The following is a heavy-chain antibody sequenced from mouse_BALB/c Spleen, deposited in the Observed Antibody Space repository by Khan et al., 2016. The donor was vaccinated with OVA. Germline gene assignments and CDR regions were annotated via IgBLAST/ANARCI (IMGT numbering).Heavy chain of an antibody. CDR2: ICGDGNS. D-gene: IGHD1-1*02. CDR1: GFSLTAYN. Sequence: QVQLKESGPGLVAPSQSLSITCTVSGFSLTAYNVNWVRQPPGKGLEWLGMICGDGNSDYNSALKSRLSINKANTTSQVFFKMNSLQTDDTARYPCARDGSYSHRGFAFWGQGTLVTVSA. CDR3: ARDGSYSHRGFAF. J-gene: IGHJ3*01. V-gene: IGHV2-6-7*01.